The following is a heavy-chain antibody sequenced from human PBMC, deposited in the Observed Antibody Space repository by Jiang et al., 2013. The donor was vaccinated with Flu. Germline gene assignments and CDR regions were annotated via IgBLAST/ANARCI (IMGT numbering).Heavy chain of an antibody. Sequence: LKSRVTISVDTSKNQFSLKLSSVTAADTAVYYCARQSATDDAFDIWGQGTMVTVSS. D-gene: IGHD1-26*01. CDR3: ARQSATDDAFDI. V-gene: IGHV4-39*01. J-gene: IGHJ3*02.